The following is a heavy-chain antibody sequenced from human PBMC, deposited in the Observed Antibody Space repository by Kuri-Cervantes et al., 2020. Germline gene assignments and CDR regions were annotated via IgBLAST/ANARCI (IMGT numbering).Heavy chain of an antibody. CDR3: ASEVPTVTTGFDY. Sequence: SVKVSCKASGGTFSSYAISWVRQAPGQGLEWMGGIIPIFGTANYAQKFQGRVTMTRDTSISTAYMELSRLRSDDTAVYYCASEVPTVTTGFDYWGQGTLVTVSS. CDR2: IIPIFGTA. J-gene: IGHJ4*02. V-gene: IGHV1-69*05. D-gene: IGHD4-17*01. CDR1: GGTFSSYA.